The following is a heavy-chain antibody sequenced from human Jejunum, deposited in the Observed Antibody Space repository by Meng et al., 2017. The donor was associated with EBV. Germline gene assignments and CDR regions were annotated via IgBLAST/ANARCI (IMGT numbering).Heavy chain of an antibody. V-gene: IGHV4-39*07. Sequence: QLQLQESGPGLVKPSETRSLTCTFSGGSITSKNWYWSWIRQPPGKGLERIGSIYYSGSTYYNPSLKSRVTISVDTSKNQFSLKLSSVTAADTAVYYCARGGGIAVAGEWGQGTLVTVSS. J-gene: IGHJ4*02. CDR1: GGSITSKNWY. CDR3: ARGGGIAVAGE. D-gene: IGHD6-19*01. CDR2: IYYSGST.